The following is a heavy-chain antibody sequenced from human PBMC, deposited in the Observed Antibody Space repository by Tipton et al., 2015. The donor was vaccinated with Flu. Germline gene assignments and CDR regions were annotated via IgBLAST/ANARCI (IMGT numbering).Heavy chain of an antibody. CDR3: AKVSADYGGTQY. D-gene: IGHD4-23*01. V-gene: IGHV3-23*01. CDR1: GFTFSSYA. J-gene: IGHJ4*02. CDR2: ISGSGGST. Sequence: AVSGFTFSSYAMSWVRQAPGKGLEWVSAISGSGGSTYYADSVKGRFTISRDNSKNTLYLQMNSLRAEDTAVYYCAKVSADYGGTQYWGQGTLVTVSS.